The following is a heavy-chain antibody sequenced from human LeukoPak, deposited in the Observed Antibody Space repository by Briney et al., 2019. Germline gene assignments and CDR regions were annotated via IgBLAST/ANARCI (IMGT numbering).Heavy chain of an antibody. Sequence: PGRSLRLSCAASRFTFSSYGMHWVRQAPGKGLEWVAVIWYDGSNKYYADSVKGRFTISRDNSKNTLYLQMNSLRAEDTAVYYCARDGAGSLDYWGQGTLVTVSS. D-gene: IGHD1-26*01. CDR3: ARDGAGSLDY. CDR1: RFTFSSYG. J-gene: IGHJ4*02. CDR2: IWYDGSNK. V-gene: IGHV3-33*01.